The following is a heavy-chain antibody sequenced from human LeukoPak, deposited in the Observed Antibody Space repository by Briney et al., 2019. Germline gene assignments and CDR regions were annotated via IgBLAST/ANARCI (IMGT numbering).Heavy chain of an antibody. V-gene: IGHV1-69*05. CDR1: GGTFSSYA. CDR3: ARDSPSRDGYNYVDY. D-gene: IGHD5-24*01. CDR2: IIPIFGTA. J-gene: IGHJ4*02. Sequence: SVKVSCKASGGTFSSYAISWVRQAPGQGLEWMGRIIPIFGTANYAQKFQGRVTITTDESTSTAYMELSSLRPEDTAVYYCARDSPSRDGYNYVDYWGQGTLVTVSS.